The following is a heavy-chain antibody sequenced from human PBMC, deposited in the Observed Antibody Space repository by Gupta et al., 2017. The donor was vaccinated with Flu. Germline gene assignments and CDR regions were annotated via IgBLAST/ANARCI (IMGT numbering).Heavy chain of an antibody. Sequence: EVQLLESGGGLVQPGGSLRLSCAASGFTFSSYAMSWVRQAPGKGLEWVSAISGSGGSTYYADSVKGRFTISRDNSKNTLYLQMNSLRAEDTAVYYCAKESIFGDFYYYYGMNVWGQGTTVTVSS. D-gene: IGHD3-3*01. CDR3: AKESIFGDFYYYYGMNV. CDR2: ISGSGGST. CDR1: GFTFSSYA. V-gene: IGHV3-23*01. J-gene: IGHJ6*02.